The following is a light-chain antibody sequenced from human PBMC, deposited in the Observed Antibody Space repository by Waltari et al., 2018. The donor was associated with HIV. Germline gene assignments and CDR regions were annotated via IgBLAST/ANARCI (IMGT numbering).Light chain of an antibody. Sequence: QSVLTQPPSLSGAPGQRVTIPCTGISSNIGAGFEVHWYQQLPGTAPKLLIYGNTNRPSGVPDRFSGSKSGTSASLAITGLLVEDEADYYCQSYDSSLSGYVFGTGTKVTVL. CDR1: SSNIGAGFE. V-gene: IGLV1-40*01. J-gene: IGLJ1*01. CDR3: QSYDSSLSGYV. CDR2: GNT.